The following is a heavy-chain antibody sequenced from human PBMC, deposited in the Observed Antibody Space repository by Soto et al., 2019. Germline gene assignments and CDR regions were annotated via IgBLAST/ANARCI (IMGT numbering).Heavy chain of an antibody. D-gene: IGHD3-3*01. CDR3: AKPGGSGYLRIDYYYYGMDV. CDR1: GFTFSSYA. Sequence: EVQLLESGGGLVQPGGSLRLSCAASGFTFSSYAMSWVRQAPGKGLEWVSAISGSGGSTYYADSVKGRFTNSRDNSKNTLYLQMNSLRAEDTAVYYCAKPGGSGYLRIDYYYYGMDVWGQGTTVTVSS. J-gene: IGHJ6*02. CDR2: ISGSGGST. V-gene: IGHV3-23*01.